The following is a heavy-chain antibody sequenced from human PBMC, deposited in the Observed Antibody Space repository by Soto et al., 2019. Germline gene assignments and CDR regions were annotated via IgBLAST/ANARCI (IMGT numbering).Heavy chain of an antibody. CDR1: GFTFSSYA. CDR3: ANRLVRIAARLGPFDD. V-gene: IGHV3-23*01. D-gene: IGHD6-6*01. J-gene: IGHJ4*02. Sequence: EVQLLESGGGLVQPGGSLRLSCAASGFTFSSYAMSWVRQAPGKGLEWVSAISGSGGSTYYADSVKGRFTISRDNSKNTPYQQMNSVRAEDTAVYYCANRLVRIAARLGPFDDWGQGTLVTVSS. CDR2: ISGSGGST.